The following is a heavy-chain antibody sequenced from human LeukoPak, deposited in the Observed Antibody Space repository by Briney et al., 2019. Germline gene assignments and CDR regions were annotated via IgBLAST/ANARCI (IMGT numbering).Heavy chain of an antibody. CDR3: VSSGDYVDY. CDR1: GYTFTSYA. D-gene: IGHD6-6*01. V-gene: IGHV1-8*03. Sequence: ASVKASCKASGYTFTSYAMNWVRQAPGQGLEWMGWMNPTSGNTGYAQSFQDRITIAKNMSINTTYMELRSLASEDTAMYYCVSSGDYVDYWGRGTLVTVSS. CDR2: MNPTSGNT. J-gene: IGHJ4*02.